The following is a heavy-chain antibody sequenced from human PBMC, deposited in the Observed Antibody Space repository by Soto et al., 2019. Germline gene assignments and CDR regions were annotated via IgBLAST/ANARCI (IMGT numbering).Heavy chain of an antibody. CDR3: AKSPPAVAGYFDY. J-gene: IGHJ4*02. CDR1: GFTFSSSG. V-gene: IGHV3-30*18. Sequence: ESGGGVVQPGRSLRLSCAAFGFTFSSSGMHWVRQAPGKGLEWVAVTSFDGSSGYYADSVRGRFTISRDNSNNTLYLQMNSLRAEDTAVYYCAKSPPAVAGYFDYWGQGTLVTVSS. CDR2: TSFDGSSG. D-gene: IGHD6-19*01.